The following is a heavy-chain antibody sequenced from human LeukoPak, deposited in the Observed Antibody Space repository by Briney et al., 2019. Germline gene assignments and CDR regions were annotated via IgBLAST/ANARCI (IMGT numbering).Heavy chain of an antibody. CDR1: GYTFTSYD. D-gene: IGHD6-13*01. CDR2: MNPNSGNT. J-gene: IGHJ4*02. V-gene: IGHV1-8*01. Sequence: ASVKASCKASGYTFTSYDINWVRQATGQGLEWMGWMNPNSGNTGYAQKYQGRVTMTRNTSISTVYMELSSLRSEDTAVYYCARGRPGLAAAGSSDYWGQGTLVTVSS. CDR3: ARGRPGLAAAGSSDY.